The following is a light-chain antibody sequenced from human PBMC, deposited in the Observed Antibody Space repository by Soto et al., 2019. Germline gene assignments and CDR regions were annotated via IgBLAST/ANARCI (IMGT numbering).Light chain of an antibody. CDR1: SSNIGAGYD. V-gene: IGLV1-40*01. CDR3: QSYASSLSGWV. CDR2: GNS. Sequence: QSVLTQPPSVSGAPGQRVTISCTGSSSNIGAGYDVHWYQQIPGTAPKLLIYGNSNRPSGVPDRFSGSKSGTYASLAITGLQAEDEADYYCQSYASSLSGWVFGGGTKLTVL. J-gene: IGLJ2*01.